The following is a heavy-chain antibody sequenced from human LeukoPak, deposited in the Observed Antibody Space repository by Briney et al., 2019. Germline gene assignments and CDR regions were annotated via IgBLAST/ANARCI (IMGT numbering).Heavy chain of an antibody. Sequence: VASVTVSCKASGGTFSSYAISWVRQAPGQGLEWMGGIIPIFGTANYAQKFQGRVTITADESTSTAYMELSSLRSEDTAVYYCARGNNTANGVVPNGAFDIWGQGTMVTVSS. V-gene: IGHV1-69*13. CDR3: ARGNNTANGVVPNGAFDI. CDR2: IIPIFGTA. D-gene: IGHD2-8*01. J-gene: IGHJ3*02. CDR1: GGTFSSYA.